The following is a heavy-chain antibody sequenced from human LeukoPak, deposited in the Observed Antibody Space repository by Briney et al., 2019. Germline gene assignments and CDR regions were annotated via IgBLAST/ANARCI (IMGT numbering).Heavy chain of an antibody. CDR3: ARDRETRPYYDFWSGLEGNWFDP. CDR1: GGSISSYY. J-gene: IGHJ5*02. V-gene: IGHV4-4*07. Sequence: PSETLSLTCTVSGGSISSYYWSWIRQPAGKGLEWIGRIYTSGSTNYNPSLKSRVTMSVDTSKNQFSLKLSSVTAADTAVYYCARDRETRPYYDFWSGLEGNWFDPWGQGTLVTVSS. D-gene: IGHD3-3*01. CDR2: IYTSGST.